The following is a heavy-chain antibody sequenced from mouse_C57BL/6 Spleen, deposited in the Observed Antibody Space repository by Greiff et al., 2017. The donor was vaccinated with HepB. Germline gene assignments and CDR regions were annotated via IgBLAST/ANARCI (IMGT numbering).Heavy chain of an antibody. D-gene: IGHD1-1*01. Sequence: QVQLQQSGAELVKPGASVKISCKASGYAFSSYWMNWVKQRPGKGLEWIGQIYPGDGDTNYNGKFKGKSTLTADKSSSTAYMQLSSLTSEDSAVYYCARSGTRRGYGPYYFDYWGQGTTLTVSS. CDR1: GYAFSSYW. CDR2: IYPGDGDT. J-gene: IGHJ2*01. V-gene: IGHV1-80*01. CDR3: ARSGTRRGYGPYYFDY.